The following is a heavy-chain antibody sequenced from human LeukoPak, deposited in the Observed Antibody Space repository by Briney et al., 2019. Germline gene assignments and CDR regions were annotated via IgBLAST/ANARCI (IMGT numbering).Heavy chain of an antibody. V-gene: IGHV4-39*07. J-gene: IGHJ5*02. CDR1: GGSISGSSYY. D-gene: IGHD1-26*01. Sequence: SETLSLTCTVSGGSISGSSYYWGWIRQPPGKGLEWIGSIYYSGSTYYNPSLKSRVTISVDTSKNQFSLKLSSVTAADTAVYYCARDRGGSYYDYPSIWFDPWGQGTLVTVSS. CDR3: ARDRGGSYYDYPSIWFDP. CDR2: IYYSGST.